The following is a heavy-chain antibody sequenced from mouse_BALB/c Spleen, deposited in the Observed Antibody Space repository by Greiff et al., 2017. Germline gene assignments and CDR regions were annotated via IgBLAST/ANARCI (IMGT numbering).Heavy chain of an antibody. CDR2: ISSGGGST. Sequence: EVKVVESGGGLVKPGGSLKLSCAASGFAFSSYDMSWVRQTPEKRLEWVAYISSGGGSTYYPDTVKGRFTISRDNAKNTLYLQMSSLKSEDTAMYYCARKAYYDYLFDYWGQGTTLTVSS. CDR1: GFAFSSYD. J-gene: IGHJ2*01. D-gene: IGHD2-4*01. V-gene: IGHV5-12-1*01. CDR3: ARKAYYDYLFDY.